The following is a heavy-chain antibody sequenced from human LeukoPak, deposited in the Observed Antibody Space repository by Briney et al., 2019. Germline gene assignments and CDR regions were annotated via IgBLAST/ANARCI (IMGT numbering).Heavy chain of an antibody. D-gene: IGHD2-2*01. CDR2: IRSKVNSYAT. CDR3: SSGGYCNSISCYGEN. J-gene: IGHJ4*02. Sequence: GGSLRLSCAASGFTFSSYGMHWVRQASGKGLEWVGRIRSKVNSYATAYAASVKGRFTISRDDSKNTAYLQMNSLKTEDTSVYYCSSGGYCNSISCYGENWGQGTLVTVSS. CDR1: GFTFSSYG. V-gene: IGHV3-73*01.